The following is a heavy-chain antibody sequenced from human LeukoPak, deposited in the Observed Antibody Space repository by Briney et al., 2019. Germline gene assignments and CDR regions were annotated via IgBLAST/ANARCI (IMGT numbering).Heavy chain of an antibody. Sequence: GGSLRLSCAASGFTFSDYYMSWIRQAPGKGLEWVSYISSSGSTIYYADSVKGRFTISRDNAKNSLYLQMNSLRAEDTAVYYCARSYYYGSGIYQHGMDVWGQGTTVTVSS. CDR1: GFTFSDYY. V-gene: IGHV3-11*04. CDR3: ARSYYYGSGIYQHGMDV. J-gene: IGHJ6*02. CDR2: ISSSGSTI. D-gene: IGHD3-10*01.